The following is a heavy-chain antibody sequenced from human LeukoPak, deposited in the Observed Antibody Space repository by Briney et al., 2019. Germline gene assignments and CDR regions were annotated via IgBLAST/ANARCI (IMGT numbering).Heavy chain of an antibody. J-gene: IGHJ5*02. Sequence: SVKVSCKASGGTFSSYAISWVRQAPGQGLEWMGGIIPIFGTANYAQKFQGRVTITADESTSTAYMELSSLRSEDTAVYYCAGVVPAAIGGFWFDPWGQGTLVTVSS. CDR2: IIPIFGTA. V-gene: IGHV1-69*01. CDR1: GGTFSSYA. CDR3: AGVVPAAIGGFWFDP. D-gene: IGHD2-2*01.